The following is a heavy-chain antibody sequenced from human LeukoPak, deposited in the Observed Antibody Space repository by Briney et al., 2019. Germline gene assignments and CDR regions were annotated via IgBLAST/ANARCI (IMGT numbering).Heavy chain of an antibody. D-gene: IGHD1-26*01. CDR3: AIDRHQWELSWAFDY. Sequence: GGSLRLSCAASGFTFSSYGMHWVRQAPGKGLEWVAVISYDGSNKYYADSVKGRFTISRDNSKNTLYLQMNSLRAEDTAVYYCAIDRHQWELSWAFDYWGQGTLVTVSS. CDR1: GFTFSSYG. CDR2: ISYDGSNK. J-gene: IGHJ4*02. V-gene: IGHV3-30*03.